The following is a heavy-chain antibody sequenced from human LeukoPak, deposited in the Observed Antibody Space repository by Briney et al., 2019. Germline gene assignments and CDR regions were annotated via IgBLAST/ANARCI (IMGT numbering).Heavy chain of an antibody. CDR2: INHSGST. Sequence: SETPSLTCAVYGGSFSGYYWSWIRQPPGKGLEWIGEINHSGSTNYNPSLKSRVTISVDTSKNQFSLKLSSVTAADTAVYYCARGRTIWFGELLSLFGVDYWGQGTLVTVSS. CDR3: ARGRTIWFGELLSLFGVDY. J-gene: IGHJ4*02. V-gene: IGHV4-34*01. D-gene: IGHD3-10*01. CDR1: GGSFSGYY.